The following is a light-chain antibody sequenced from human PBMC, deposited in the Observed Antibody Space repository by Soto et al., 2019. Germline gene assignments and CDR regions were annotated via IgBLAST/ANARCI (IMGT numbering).Light chain of an antibody. J-gene: IGLJ3*02. V-gene: IGLV8-61*01. CDR1: SGSVSSSNY. Sequence: QTVVTQEPSFSVSPGGTVTLTCGLSSGSVSSSNYPSWYQQTPGQAPRTLMYSTNTRSSGVPDRFSGSILGNKAALTITGAQADDECDYYCVLYMGSGIWVFGGGTKLTVL. CDR3: VLYMGSGIWV. CDR2: STN.